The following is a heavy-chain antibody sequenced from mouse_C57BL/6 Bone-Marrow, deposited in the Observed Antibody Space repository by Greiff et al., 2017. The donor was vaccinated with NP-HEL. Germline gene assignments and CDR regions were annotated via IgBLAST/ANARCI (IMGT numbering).Heavy chain of an antibody. CDR1: GYTFTDYY. J-gene: IGHJ2*01. Sequence: QVQLKQSGAELVRPGASVKLSCKASGYTFTDYYINWVKQRPGQGLEWIARIYPGSGNTYYNEKFKGKATLTAEKSSSTAYMQLSSLTSEDSAVYFCARWGRPYYFDYWGQGTTLTVSS. CDR2: IYPGSGNT. V-gene: IGHV1-76*01. CDR3: ARWGRPYYFDY.